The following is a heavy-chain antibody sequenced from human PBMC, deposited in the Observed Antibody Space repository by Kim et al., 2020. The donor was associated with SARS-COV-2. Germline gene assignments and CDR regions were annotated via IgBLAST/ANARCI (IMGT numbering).Heavy chain of an antibody. CDR2: IYHSGST. J-gene: IGHJ5*02. V-gene: IGHV4-30-2*01. CDR3: ARKGGAYNWFDP. D-gene: IGHD3-16*01. CDR1: GGSISSGGYS. Sequence: SETLSLTCAVSGGSISSGGYSWSWIRQPPGKGLEWIGYIYHSGSTYYNPSLKSRVTISVDRSKNQFSLKLSSVTAADTAVYYCARKGGAYNWFDPWGQGTLVTVSS.